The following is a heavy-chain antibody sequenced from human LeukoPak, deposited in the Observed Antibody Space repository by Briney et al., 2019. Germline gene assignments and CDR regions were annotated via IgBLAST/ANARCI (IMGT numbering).Heavy chain of an antibody. D-gene: IGHD3-22*01. V-gene: IGHV3-30-3*01. CDR1: GFTFSSYA. Sequence: GGSLRLSCAASGFTFSSYAMHWVRQAPGKGLEWVAVISYDGSNKYYADSVKGRFTISRDNSKNTLYLQMNSLRAEDTAVHYCARAAPEPKTYYYDSSGYMPFDYWGQGTLVTVSS. CDR2: ISYDGSNK. CDR3: ARAAPEPKTYYYDSSGYMPFDY. J-gene: IGHJ4*02.